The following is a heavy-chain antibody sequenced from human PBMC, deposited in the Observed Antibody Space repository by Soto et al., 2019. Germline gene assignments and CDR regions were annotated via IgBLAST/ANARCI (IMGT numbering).Heavy chain of an antibody. V-gene: IGHV4-4*02. Sequence: QVQLQESGPGLVKPSGTLSLTCAVSGGSISSSNWWSWVRQPPGKGLEWIGEIYHSGSTNYNPSLKSRVTISVDKSKNQCSLKLSSVTAADTAVYYCAREPYDSSGYRIYGMDVWGQGTTVTVSS. CDR2: IYHSGST. J-gene: IGHJ6*02. D-gene: IGHD3-22*01. CDR3: AREPYDSSGYRIYGMDV. CDR1: GGSISSSNW.